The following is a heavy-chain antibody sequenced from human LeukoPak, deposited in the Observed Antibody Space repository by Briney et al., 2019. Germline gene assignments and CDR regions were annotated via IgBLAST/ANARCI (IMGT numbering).Heavy chain of an antibody. CDR2: ISGSGGST. CDR1: GFSFSSYA. CDR3: VRDNYSYRLDV. D-gene: IGHD2-21*01. J-gene: IGHJ4*02. Sequence: GGSLRLSCATSGFSFSSYAMSWVRQAPGKGLEWVSAISGSGGSTYYADSVKGRFTISRDNSKNTLYLHMSSLRAEDTAIYYCVRDNYSYRLDVWGQGTLVTVSS. V-gene: IGHV3-23*01.